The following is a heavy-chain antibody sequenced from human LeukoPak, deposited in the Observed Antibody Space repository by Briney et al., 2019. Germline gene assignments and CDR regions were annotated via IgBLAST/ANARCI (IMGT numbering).Heavy chain of an antibody. V-gene: IGHV3-49*04. CDR1: GFTFSSYW. CDR2: IRSKAYGGTS. D-gene: IGHD3-3*01. Sequence: PGGSLRLSCAASGFTFSSYWMHWVRQAPGKGLEWVGFIRSKAYGGTSEYAASVKCTFTISRDDYKIIAHLQMTSLEDEDTSEYYCTRGGDLWSVTRFDLWGERTLVSVST. J-gene: IGHJ4*02. CDR3: TRGGDLWSVTRFDL.